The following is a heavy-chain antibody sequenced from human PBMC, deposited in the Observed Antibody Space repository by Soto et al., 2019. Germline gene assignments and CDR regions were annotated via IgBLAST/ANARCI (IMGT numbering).Heavy chain of an antibody. CDR3: ARQEMATRYTADY. CDR2: IDPSDSYT. D-gene: IGHD5-12*01. J-gene: IGHJ4*02. V-gene: IGHV5-10-1*01. Sequence: GESLKISFKGSGYSFTSYWISWVRQMPGKGLEWMGRIDPSDSYTNYSPSFQGHVTISADKSISTAYLQWSSLKASDTAMYYCARQEMATRYTADYWGQGTLVTVSS. CDR1: GYSFTSYW.